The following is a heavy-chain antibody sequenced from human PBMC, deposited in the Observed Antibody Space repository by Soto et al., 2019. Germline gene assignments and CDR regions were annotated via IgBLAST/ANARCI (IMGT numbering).Heavy chain of an antibody. CDR1: GDSISSGDYY. CDR2: IYYSGTT. V-gene: IGHV4-30-4*01. D-gene: IGHD6-6*01. J-gene: IGHJ4*02. CDR3: ARDFNRDSSSPGPLEY. Sequence: QVQLQESGPGLVQPSQTLSLTCTVSGDSISSGDYYWSWVRQSPGKGLEWIGCIYYSGTTYYNPSLEARLTMSVDTSKSQFSLRLSSVTAADTAMYFCARDFNRDSSSPGPLEYWGQGTLVTVSS.